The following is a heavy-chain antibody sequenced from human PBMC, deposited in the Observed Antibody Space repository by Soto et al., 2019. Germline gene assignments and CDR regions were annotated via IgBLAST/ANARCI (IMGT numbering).Heavy chain of an antibody. Sequence: VASVKVSCKASGYTFTGYYMHWVRQAPGQGLEWMGWINPNSGGTNYAQKFQGWVTMTRDTSISTAYMELSRLRSDDTAVYYCARGGFDYGDYDIDYWGQGTLVTVSS. D-gene: IGHD4-17*01. J-gene: IGHJ4*02. CDR3: ARGGFDYGDYDIDY. CDR2: INPNSGGT. CDR1: GYTFTGYY. V-gene: IGHV1-2*04.